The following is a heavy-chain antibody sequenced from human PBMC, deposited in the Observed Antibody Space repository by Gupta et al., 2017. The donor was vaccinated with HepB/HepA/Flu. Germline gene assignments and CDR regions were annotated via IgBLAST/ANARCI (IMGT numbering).Heavy chain of an antibody. CDR1: GFTFRDYG. CDR3: ARNGLGGQYDWCGP. CDR2: ISYEGSIT. D-gene: IGHD3-10*02. V-gene: IGHV3-30*03. Sequence: QVQLVQSGGGVVQPGRSLRLSCAVSGFTFRDYGMHWVRQSPDKGLEWVASISYEGSITHYADPVRGRFTISRDNPSSKLYLQMNSLEMDDTGVYYCARNGLGGQYDWCGPWGQGTLVTVSS. J-gene: IGHJ5*02.